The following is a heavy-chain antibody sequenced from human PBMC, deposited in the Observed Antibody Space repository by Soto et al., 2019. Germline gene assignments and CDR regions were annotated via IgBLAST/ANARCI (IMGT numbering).Heavy chain of an antibody. J-gene: IGHJ6*02. CDR3: ARVKVGDYCGMDV. V-gene: IGHV3-21*01. D-gene: IGHD3-10*01. CDR2: ISSSSSYI. Sequence: GGSLRLSCAASGFTFSSYSMNWVRQAPGKGLEWVSSISSSSSYIYYADSVKGRFTISRDNAKNSLYLQMNSLRAEDTAVYYCARVKVGDYCGMDVWGQGTTVTVSS. CDR1: GFTFSSYS.